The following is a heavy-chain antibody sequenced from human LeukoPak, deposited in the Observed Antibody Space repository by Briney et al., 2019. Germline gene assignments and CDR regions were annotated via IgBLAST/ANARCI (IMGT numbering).Heavy chain of an antibody. CDR3: ARDDVTTNGGVIADSRLFDI. CDR2: IKQDGSEE. V-gene: IGHV3-7*01. CDR1: GFPFSSYW. D-gene: IGHD3-16*02. Sequence: GGSLRLFCVASGFPFSSYWMSWVRQAPGKGLEGVANIKQDGSEEYYVDSVRGRFTISRDNAKNPLYLQMNSLRGEDTALYYCARDDVTTNGGVIADSRLFDIWGQGTMVTVSS. J-gene: IGHJ3*02.